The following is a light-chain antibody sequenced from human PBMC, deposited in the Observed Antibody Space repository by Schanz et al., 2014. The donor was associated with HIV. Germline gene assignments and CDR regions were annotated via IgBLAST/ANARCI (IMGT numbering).Light chain of an antibody. J-gene: IGLJ2*01. CDR3: ATWDRTLSAVV. CDR2: DNN. V-gene: IGLV1-51*01. Sequence: SVLTQPPSVSAAPGQKVTISCSGSSSNIGNNYVSWYQQLPGTAPKLLIYDNNKRPSGIPDRFSGSKSGTSATLGITGLQTGDEADYYCATWDRTLSAVVFGGGTKLTVL. CDR1: SSNIGNNY.